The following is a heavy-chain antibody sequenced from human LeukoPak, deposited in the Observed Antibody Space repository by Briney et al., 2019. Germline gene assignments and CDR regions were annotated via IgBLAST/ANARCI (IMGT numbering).Heavy chain of an antibody. J-gene: IGHJ4*02. CDR3: AKGTQRGNSGWGYFIDY. D-gene: IGHD3-10*01. V-gene: IGHV3-48*03. Sequence: QPGGSLRLSCAASGFTFSSYEMHWVRQPPGKGLEWVSYISSSDSTIYYADSVKGRFTISRDNAKNFLYVQMNNLRAEDTALYYCAKGTQRGNSGWGYFIDYWGQGTLVTVSS. CDR2: ISSSDSTI. CDR1: GFTFSSYE.